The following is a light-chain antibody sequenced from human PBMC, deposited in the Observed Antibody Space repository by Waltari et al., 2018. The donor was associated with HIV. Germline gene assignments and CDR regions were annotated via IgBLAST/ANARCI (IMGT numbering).Light chain of an antibody. CDR1: QSVNTE. Sequence: DIQMTQSPSTLSASVGDRVTITCRASQSVNTELAWYQQKSGRVPKLLIYKASSLEGGVPSRFSGSGSGTEFTLTINSLQPDDFATYYCQQYNNFWAFGQGTKVEVK. V-gene: IGKV1-5*03. CDR3: QQYNNFWA. CDR2: KAS. J-gene: IGKJ1*01.